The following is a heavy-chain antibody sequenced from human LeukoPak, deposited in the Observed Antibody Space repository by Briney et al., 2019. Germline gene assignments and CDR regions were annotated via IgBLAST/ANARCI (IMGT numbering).Heavy chain of an antibody. CDR1: GFTFSSYW. Sequence: GGSLRLSCAASGFTFSSYWMSWVRQAPGKGLEWVANIKQDGSEKYYVDSVKGRFTISRDNAKNSLYLQMNSLRAEDTAVYYCARGRGYCSSTSCFTLYYFDYWGQGTLVTVSS. V-gene: IGHV3-7*01. CDR3: ARGRGYCSSTSCFTLYYFDY. J-gene: IGHJ4*02. D-gene: IGHD2-2*02. CDR2: IKQDGSEK.